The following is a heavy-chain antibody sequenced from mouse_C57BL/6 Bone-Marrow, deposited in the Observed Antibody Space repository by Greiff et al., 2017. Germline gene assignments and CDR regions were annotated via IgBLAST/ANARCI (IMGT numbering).Heavy chain of an antibody. CDR2: IDPSDSYT. CDR3: ANTTVPFGY. D-gene: IGHD1-1*01. V-gene: IGHV1-50*01. J-gene: IGHJ3*01. CDR1: GYTFTSYW. Sequence: QVQLQQPGAELVKPGASVKLSCKASGYTFTSYWMQWVKQRPGQGLEWIGEIDPSDSYTNYNQKFKGKATLTVDKSSSTAYMQLSSLTSEDSAVYYCANTTVPFGYWGQGTLVTVSA.